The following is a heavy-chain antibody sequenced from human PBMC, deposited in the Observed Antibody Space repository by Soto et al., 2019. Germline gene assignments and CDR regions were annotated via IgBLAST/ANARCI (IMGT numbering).Heavy chain of an antibody. CDR1: GGSISSGGYY. Sequence: QVQLQESGPGLVKPSQTLSLTCTVSGGSISSGGYYWSWIRQHPGKGLEWIGYIYYSGSTYYNPSLKSRVPISVDTSKNQFSLKLSSVTAADTAVYYCARDRITMVRELGNWFDPWGQGTLVTVSS. V-gene: IGHV4-31*03. CDR3: ARDRITMVRELGNWFDP. CDR2: IYYSGST. J-gene: IGHJ5*02. D-gene: IGHD3-10*01.